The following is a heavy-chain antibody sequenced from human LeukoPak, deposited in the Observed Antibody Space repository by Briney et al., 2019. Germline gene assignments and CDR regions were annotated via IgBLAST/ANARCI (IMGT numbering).Heavy chain of an antibody. V-gene: IGHV4-59*01. CDR3: ARDSRAAAGHFDY. D-gene: IGHD6-13*01. CDR1: GGSISSYY. CDR2: IYYSGST. Sequence: SETLSLTCTVSGGSISSYYWSWIRQPPGKGLEWIGYIYYSGSTNYKPSLKSRVTISVDTSKNQFSLKLSSVTAADTAVYYCARDSRAAAGHFDYWGQGTLVTVSS. J-gene: IGHJ4*02.